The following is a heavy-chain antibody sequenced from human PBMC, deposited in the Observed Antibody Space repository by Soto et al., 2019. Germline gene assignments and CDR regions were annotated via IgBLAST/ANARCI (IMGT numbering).Heavy chain of an antibody. CDR3: AKDRRVRGFNGMDV. Sequence: QVQLVESGGGVDQPGRSLRLSCAASGFTFTSYGMDWVRQAPGTGLEWVAVISYDGGNKVYADSVKGRFTISRDNSKNTLYLQMNSLRAEDTAVYYCAKDRRVRGFNGMDVWGQGTTVTVSS. CDR1: GFTFTSYG. V-gene: IGHV3-30*18. CDR2: ISYDGGNK. D-gene: IGHD3-10*01. J-gene: IGHJ6*02.